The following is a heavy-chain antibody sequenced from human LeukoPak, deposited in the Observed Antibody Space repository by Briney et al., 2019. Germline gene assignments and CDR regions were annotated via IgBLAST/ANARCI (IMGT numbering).Heavy chain of an antibody. Sequence: SVKVSCKASGGTFSSYAISWVRQAPGQGLEWMGGIIPIFGTANYAQKFQGRVTITADESTGTAYMELSSLRSEDTAVYYCARAISPGTSTPDYWGQGTLVTVSS. CDR3: ARAISPGTSTPDY. V-gene: IGHV1-69*13. CDR2: IIPIFGTA. J-gene: IGHJ4*02. CDR1: GGTFSSYA. D-gene: IGHD1-7*01.